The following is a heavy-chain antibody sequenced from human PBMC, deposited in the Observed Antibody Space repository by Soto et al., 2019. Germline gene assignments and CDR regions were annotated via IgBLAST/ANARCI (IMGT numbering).Heavy chain of an antibody. CDR2: MNPNSGNT. CDR1: GYTFTSYD. Sequence: GASVKVSCKASGYTFTSYDINWVRQATGQGLEWMGWMNPNSGNTGYEQKLQGRVTMTRNTSISTAYKELSSLRSEDTAVYYCTRVSPSNYYGSGSPLNYYYYYMDVWGKGTTVTVSS. CDR3: TRVSPSNYYGSGSPLNYYYYYMDV. V-gene: IGHV1-8*01. D-gene: IGHD3-10*01. J-gene: IGHJ6*03.